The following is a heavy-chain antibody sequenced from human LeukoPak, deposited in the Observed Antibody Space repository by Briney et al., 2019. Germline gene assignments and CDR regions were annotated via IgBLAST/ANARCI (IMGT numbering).Heavy chain of an antibody. Sequence: ASVKVSCKASGYTFTNYPMNWVRQAPGQGLEWMGWINTNTGNPMYARGFTERFVFSWDTSVTTAYLQVNSLKPEDTAVYFCARDTYCTGGRCYSRVGYWGQGTVVTVSS. CDR1: GYTFTNYP. D-gene: IGHD2-15*01. CDR2: INTNTGNP. CDR3: ARDTYCTGGRCYSRVGY. V-gene: IGHV7-4-1*02. J-gene: IGHJ4*02.